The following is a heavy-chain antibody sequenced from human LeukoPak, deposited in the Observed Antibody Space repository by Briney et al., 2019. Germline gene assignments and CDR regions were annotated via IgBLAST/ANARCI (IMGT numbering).Heavy chain of an antibody. V-gene: IGHV1-2*02. Sequence: ASVKVSCKASGYTFTTYAMNWVRQAPGQGLEWMGWSNPKSGGTYYKQKFQGRVTMTRDTSISTAYMELTRLTSDDTAVYYCAREGWSHSDRSGYYPDYWGQGTLVTVSS. D-gene: IGHD3-3*01. CDR1: GYTFTTYA. J-gene: IGHJ4*02. CDR3: AREGWSHSDRSGYYPDY. CDR2: SNPKSGGT.